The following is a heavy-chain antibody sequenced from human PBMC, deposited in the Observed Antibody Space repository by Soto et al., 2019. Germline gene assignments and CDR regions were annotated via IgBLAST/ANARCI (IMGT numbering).Heavy chain of an antibody. CDR2: IIPILGIA. CDR3: ARVSGYSYGTPRASFDI. CDR1: GGTFSSYT. Sequence: SVKVTCKASGGTFSSYTISWVRQAPGQGLEWMGRIIPILGIANYAQKFQGRVTITADKSTSTAYMELSSLRSEDTAVYYCARVSGYSYGTPRASFDIWGQGTMVTVS. V-gene: IGHV1-69*02. D-gene: IGHD5-18*01. J-gene: IGHJ3*02.